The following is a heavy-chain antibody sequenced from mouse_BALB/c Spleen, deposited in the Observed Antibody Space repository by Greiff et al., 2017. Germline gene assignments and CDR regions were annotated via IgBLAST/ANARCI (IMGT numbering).Heavy chain of an antibody. CDR1: GFTFSSFG. V-gene: IGHV5-17*02. CDR2: ISSGSSTI. Sequence: DVHLVESGGGLVQPGGSRKLSCAASGFTFSSFGMHWVRQAPEKGLEWVAYISSGSSTIYYADTVKGRFTISRDNPKNTLFLQMTSLRSEDTAMYYCARESFAYWGQGTLVTVSA. J-gene: IGHJ3*01. CDR3: ARESFAY.